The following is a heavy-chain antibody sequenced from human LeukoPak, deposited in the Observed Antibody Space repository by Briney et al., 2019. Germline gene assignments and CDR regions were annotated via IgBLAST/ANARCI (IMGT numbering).Heavy chain of an antibody. Sequence: GGSLRLSCAASGFTFSSYTMNWVRQAPGKGLEWVSAISGSGGSTYYADSVKGRFTISRDNSKNTLYLQMNSLRAEDTAVYYCAKAMLAGSGSYSRGFDPWGQGTLVTVSS. V-gene: IGHV3-23*01. CDR2: ISGSGGST. CDR3: AKAMLAGSGSYSRGFDP. D-gene: IGHD3-10*01. CDR1: GFTFSSYT. J-gene: IGHJ5*02.